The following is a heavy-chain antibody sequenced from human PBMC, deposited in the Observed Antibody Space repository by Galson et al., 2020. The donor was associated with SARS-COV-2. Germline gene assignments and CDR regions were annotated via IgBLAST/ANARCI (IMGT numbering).Heavy chain of an antibody. D-gene: IGHD3-22*01. J-gene: IGHJ2*01. Sequence: ASETLSLTCTVSGGSISSSSYFWGWIRQPPGKGLEWIGSIYYNGGTYYKPSLKSRVTISVDTSKNQFSLKLRSVTAADTAVYYCARAYHDTSGYEDWYFDLWGRGTLVTVSS. V-gene: IGHV4-39*07. CDR2: IYYNGGT. CDR1: GGSISSSSYF. CDR3: ARAYHDTSGYEDWYFDL.